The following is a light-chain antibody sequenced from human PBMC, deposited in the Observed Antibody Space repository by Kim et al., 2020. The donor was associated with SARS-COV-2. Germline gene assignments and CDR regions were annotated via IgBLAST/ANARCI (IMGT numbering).Light chain of an antibody. V-gene: IGLV2-8*01. J-gene: IGLJ1*01. CDR1: SSDVGGYNY. Sequence: GTPVTISCTGPSSDVGGYNYVSWYQHHPGKAPKRMIYEVTKRPSGVPDRFSGSKSGNTASLTVSGLQAEDEADYYCGSYVGNNNFVFGTGTKVTVL. CDR3: GSYVGNNNFV. CDR2: EVT.